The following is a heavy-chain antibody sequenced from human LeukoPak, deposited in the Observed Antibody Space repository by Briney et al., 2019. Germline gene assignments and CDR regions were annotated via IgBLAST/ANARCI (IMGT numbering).Heavy chain of an antibody. V-gene: IGHV3-23*01. CDR2: ISGSGGST. J-gene: IGHJ4*02. CDR3: AKLLWFGELNYFGGGGHFDY. Sequence: GGSLRLSCAASGFTFSSYAMSWVRQAPGKGLEWVSTISGSGGSTYYADSVKGRFTISRDNSKNTLYLQMNSLRAEDTAVYYCAKLLWFGELNYFGGGGHFDYWGQGTLVTVSS. CDR1: GFTFSSYA. D-gene: IGHD3-10*01.